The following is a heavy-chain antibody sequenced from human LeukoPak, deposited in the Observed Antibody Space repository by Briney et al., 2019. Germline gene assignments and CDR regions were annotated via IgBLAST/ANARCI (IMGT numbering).Heavy chain of an antibody. J-gene: IGHJ6*03. V-gene: IGHV1-69*05. CDR2: IIPIFGTA. D-gene: IGHD6-13*01. Sequence: SVKVSCKASGGTFSSYAISWVRQAPGQGLEWMGGIIPIFGTANYAQKFQGRVTITTDESTSTAYMELSSLRSEDTAVYYCAREGKCSSWSGPMDVWGKGTTVTVSS. CDR3: AREGKCSSWSGPMDV. CDR1: GGTFSSYA.